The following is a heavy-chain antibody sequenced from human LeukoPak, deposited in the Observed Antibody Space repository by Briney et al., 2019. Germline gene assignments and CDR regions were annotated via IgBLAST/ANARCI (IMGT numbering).Heavy chain of an antibody. CDR3: ASRTRVGASGFDP. D-gene: IGHD1-26*01. CDR2: INHSGST. V-gene: IGHV4-39*07. Sequence: SETLSLTCTVSGGSISSSSYYWGWIRQPPGKGLEWIGEINHSGSTNYNPSLKSRVTISVDTSKNQFSLKLSSVTAADTAVYYCASRTRVGASGFDPWGQGTLVTVSS. CDR1: GGSISSSSYY. J-gene: IGHJ5*02.